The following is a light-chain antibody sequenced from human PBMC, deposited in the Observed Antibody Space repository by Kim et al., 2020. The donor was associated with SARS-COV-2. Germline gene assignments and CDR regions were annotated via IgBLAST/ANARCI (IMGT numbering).Light chain of an antibody. CDR3: QQRNNWPLT. J-gene: IGKJ5*01. V-gene: IGKV3-11*01. CDR1: QSVSGY. Sequence: STGERATLSGRASQSVSGYLAWYQQKPGQAPRLLIYDASTRATGIPARFSGSGSGTDFTLTISSLEPEDFALYYCQQRNNWPLTFGQGTRLEIK. CDR2: DAS.